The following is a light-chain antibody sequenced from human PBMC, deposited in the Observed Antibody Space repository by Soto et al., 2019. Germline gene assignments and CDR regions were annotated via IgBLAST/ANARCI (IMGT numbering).Light chain of an antibody. CDR1: SGSVSTSYY. V-gene: IGLV8-61*01. CDR2: NTN. CDR3: VLYMGSGISV. J-gene: IGLJ3*02. Sequence: QTVVTQEPSFSVSPGGTVTLTCGLSSGSVSTSYYPSWYQQTPGQAPRPLIYNTNPHSSGVPDRFSGSILGNKAALTITGAQADDEYDYYCVLYMGSGISVFGGGTKLTVL.